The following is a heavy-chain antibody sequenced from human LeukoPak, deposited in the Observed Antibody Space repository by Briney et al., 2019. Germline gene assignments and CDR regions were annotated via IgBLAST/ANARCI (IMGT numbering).Heavy chain of an antibody. V-gene: IGHV3-73*01. CDR3: TTYRSGHY. CDR2: ITTKRSNYAT. D-gene: IGHD6-19*01. Sequence: PGMSLRLSCAASGFTFSDSDIHWVRQASGKGLEWVGRITTKRSNYATAYTASVKGRFTISRHDSENTAYLQMNSLKTEDTALYYCTTYRSGHYWGQGTLVTVSS. CDR1: GFTFSDSD. J-gene: IGHJ4*02.